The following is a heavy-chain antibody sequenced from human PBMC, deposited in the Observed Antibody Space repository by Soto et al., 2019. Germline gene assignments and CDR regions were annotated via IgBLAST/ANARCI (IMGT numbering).Heavy chain of an antibody. J-gene: IGHJ3*02. CDR2: IYHSGST. CDR1: GGSISSGGYS. CDR3: ARGGYYYDSSGYYDAFDI. Sequence: SETLSLTCAVSGGSISSGGYSWSWIRQPPGKGLEWIGYIYHSGSTYYNPSLKSRVTISVDRSKNQFSLKLSSVTAADTAVYYCARGGYYYDSSGYYDAFDIWGQGTMVTVSS. V-gene: IGHV4-30-2*01. D-gene: IGHD3-22*01.